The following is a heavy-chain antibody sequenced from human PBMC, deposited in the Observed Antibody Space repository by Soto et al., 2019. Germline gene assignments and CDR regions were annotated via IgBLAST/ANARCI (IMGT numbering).Heavy chain of an antibody. CDR2: IYYSGST. D-gene: IGHD3-22*01. Sequence: TSETLSLSCTVSGGSICSYYWSWIRQPPGKGLEWIGYIYYSGSTNYNPSLKSRVTISVDTSKNQFSLKLSSVTAADTAVYYCARDSEYYYDSSGYPVPYYYGMDVWGQGTTVTVSS. V-gene: IGHV4-59*01. J-gene: IGHJ6*02. CDR1: GGSICSYY. CDR3: ARDSEYYYDSSGYPVPYYYGMDV.